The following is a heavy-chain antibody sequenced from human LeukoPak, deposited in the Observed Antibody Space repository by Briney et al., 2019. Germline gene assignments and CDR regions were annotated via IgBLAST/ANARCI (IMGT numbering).Heavy chain of an antibody. CDR1: GDSISSSSYY. CDR3: ATQAAGGPLEY. V-gene: IGHV4-39*01. J-gene: IGHJ4*02. CDR2: IYYTGSI. D-gene: IGHD2-15*01. Sequence: SETLSLTCTVSGDSISSSSYYWAWILQPPGKGLEWIGSIYYTGSIHYIPSLKSRVTISLDTSKNQFSLNLSSVTAADTAVYYCATQAAGGPLEYWGQGTLVTVSS.